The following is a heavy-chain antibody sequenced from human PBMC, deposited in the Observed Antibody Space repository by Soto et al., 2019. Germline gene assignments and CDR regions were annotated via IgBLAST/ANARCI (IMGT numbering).Heavy chain of an antibody. D-gene: IGHD2-8*01. Sequence: GASVKVSCKASGYTCTSYGISWLRQAPGQGLEWMGWISAYNGNTNYAQKLQGRVTMTTDTSTSTAYMELRSLRSDDTAVYYCARAAGYCTNGVCLFDPWGKGTLVTVSS. CDR2: ISAYNGNT. CDR1: GYTCTSYG. CDR3: ARAAGYCTNGVCLFDP. J-gene: IGHJ5*02. V-gene: IGHV1-18*01.